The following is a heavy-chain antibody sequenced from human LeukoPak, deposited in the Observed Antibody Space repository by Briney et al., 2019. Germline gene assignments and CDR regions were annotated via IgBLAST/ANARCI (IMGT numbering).Heavy chain of an antibody. CDR2: INPNSGGT. CDR1: GYTFTGYY. J-gene: IGHJ4*02. CDR3: ARDSEDSSSTPFDY. D-gene: IGHD6-6*01. V-gene: IGHV1-2*02. Sequence: ASVKVSCKASGYTFTGYYMHWVRQAPGQGLEWMGWINPNSGGTNYARKFQGRVTMTRDTPISTAYMELSRLRSDDTAVYYCARDSEDSSSTPFDYWGQGTLVTVSS.